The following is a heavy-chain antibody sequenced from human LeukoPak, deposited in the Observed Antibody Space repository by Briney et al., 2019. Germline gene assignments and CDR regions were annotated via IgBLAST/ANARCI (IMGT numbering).Heavy chain of an antibody. D-gene: IGHD3-22*01. CDR3: AREGTYYYDSSGYYYFDY. Sequence: KSGGSLRLSCAASGFTFSSYSMNWVRQAPGKGLEWVSSISSSSSYIYYADSVKGRFTISRDNAKNSLYLQMNSLRAEDTAVYYCAREGTYYYDSSGYYYFDYWGQGTLVTVSS. CDR1: GFTFSSYS. V-gene: IGHV3-21*01. CDR2: ISSSSSYI. J-gene: IGHJ4*02.